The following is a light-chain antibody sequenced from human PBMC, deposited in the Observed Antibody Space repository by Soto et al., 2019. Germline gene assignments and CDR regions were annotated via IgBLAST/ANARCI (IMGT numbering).Light chain of an antibody. CDR2: GAS. V-gene: IGKV3-20*01. J-gene: IGKJ1*01. CDR1: QSVGSTY. Sequence: ETVLTQSPATLSLSPGEGATLSCRASQSVGSTYLAWYQRKPGQAPRLLIYGASSRATGIPDRFSGSGSGTQFTLTISRLEPEDFAVYYCQQYGNSPSTFGQGTKVDIK. CDR3: QQYGNSPST.